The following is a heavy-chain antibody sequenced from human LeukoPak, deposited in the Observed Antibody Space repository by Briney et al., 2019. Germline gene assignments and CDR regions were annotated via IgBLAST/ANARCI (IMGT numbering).Heavy chain of an antibody. J-gene: IGHJ4*02. CDR1: GFTFSSYN. CDR3: ARAYSSNSPFDY. CDR2: ISSSSSYI. V-gene: IGHV3-21*01. D-gene: IGHD6-13*01. Sequence: GGSLRLSCAASGFTFSSYNINWVRQAPGKGLEWVSFISSSSSYIYYADSVKGRFTISRDNAKNSLYLQMNSLRAEDTAVYYCARAYSSNSPFDYWGQGTLVTVSS.